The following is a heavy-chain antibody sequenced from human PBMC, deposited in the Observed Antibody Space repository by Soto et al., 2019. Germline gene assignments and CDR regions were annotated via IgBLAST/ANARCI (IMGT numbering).Heavy chain of an antibody. J-gene: IGHJ4*02. D-gene: IGHD4-17*01. V-gene: IGHV2-5*02. CDR2: LYWDDDK. CDR3: AHRQRTVYFDY. CDR1: GFSLSTRGVG. Sequence: QITLKESGPTLVKPTQTLTLTCTFSGFSLSTRGVGGGWIRQPPGKDMEWRALLYWDDDKRYSPSLKSRLTITKDTSKNQVVLTMTNMDPVDTATYYCAHRQRTVYFDYWGQGTLVTVSS.